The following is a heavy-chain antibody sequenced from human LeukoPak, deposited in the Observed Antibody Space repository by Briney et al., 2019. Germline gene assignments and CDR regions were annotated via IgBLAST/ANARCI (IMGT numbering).Heavy chain of an antibody. CDR3: ARGEGGRLSGYYLGLYYYYGMDV. V-gene: IGHV3-7*01. CDR1: GFTFSSYG. CDR2: IKQDGSEK. D-gene: IGHD3-3*01. J-gene: IGHJ6*02. Sequence: PGRSLRLSCAASGFTFSSYGMHWVRQAPGKGLEWVANIKQDGSEKYYVDSVKGRFTISRDNAKNSLYLQMNSLRAEDTAVYYCARGEGGRLSGYYLGLYYYYGMDVWGQGTTVTVSS.